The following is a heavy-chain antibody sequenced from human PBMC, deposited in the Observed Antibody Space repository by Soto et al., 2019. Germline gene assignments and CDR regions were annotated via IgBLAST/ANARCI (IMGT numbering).Heavy chain of an antibody. CDR2: IWFDGSNQ. V-gene: IGHV3-33*01. D-gene: IGHD4-17*01. CDR1: EFTFSNYG. CDR3: ARDGDYGGNYEAVGYYGMDV. J-gene: IGHJ6*02. Sequence: GGSLRLSCTASEFTFSNYGMHWVRQAPGKGLEWVAVIWFDGSNQYYGDSVKGRFTISRDNSKNTLFLQMNSLRVEDTAVYYCARDGDYGGNYEAVGYYGMDVWGPGTEVTVSS.